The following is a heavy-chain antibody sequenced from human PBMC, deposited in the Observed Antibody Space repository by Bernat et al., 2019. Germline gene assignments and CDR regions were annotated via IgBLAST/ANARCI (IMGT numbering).Heavy chain of an antibody. CDR3: ATPWRATYYYGSSGYYGWDAFDT. CDR2: VYSSGRT. D-gene: IGHD3-22*01. CDR1: AGSISSHNYF. V-gene: IGHV4-39*01. J-gene: IGHJ3*02. Sequence: QLQLQESGPGLVKPSETLSLTCTVSAGSISSHNYFWGWLREPPGKGLEWLGSVYSSGRTYYNPSLKGRVTRSVDTAKNKFSLKLTSVSAADTAVYYCATPWRATYYYGSSGYYGWDAFDTWGQGTMVNVHS.